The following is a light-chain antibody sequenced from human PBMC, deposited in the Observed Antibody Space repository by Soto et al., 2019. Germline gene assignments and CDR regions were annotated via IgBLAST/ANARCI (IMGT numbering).Light chain of an antibody. J-gene: IGKJ2*01. Sequence: DIQMTQSPSSLSASVGDRVTVTCRASQTISNYLNWYQQIPGKAPRLLIYAASSLQSGVPSRFSGSGSGTDFTLTISSLQPEDFAGYYCQQSYTIPYTFGQGPNLEIK. CDR1: QTISNY. V-gene: IGKV1-39*01. CDR2: AAS. CDR3: QQSYTIPYT.